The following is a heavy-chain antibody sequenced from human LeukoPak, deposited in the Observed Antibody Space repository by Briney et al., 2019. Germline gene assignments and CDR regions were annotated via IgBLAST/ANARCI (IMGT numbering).Heavy chain of an antibody. D-gene: IGHD3-10*01. V-gene: IGHV1-3*04. CDR2: INTGNGNT. Sequence: GASVKVSCKTSRYTFTNCGMHWVRQAPRQSPEWMGWINTGNGNTKSSQKFQDRVTLTRDTSASTAYMELNSLSSEDTAVYYCARVPLDDASRHYYPHWGQGTLVTVSS. CDR1: RYTFTNCG. CDR3: ARVPLDDASRHYYPH. J-gene: IGHJ1*01.